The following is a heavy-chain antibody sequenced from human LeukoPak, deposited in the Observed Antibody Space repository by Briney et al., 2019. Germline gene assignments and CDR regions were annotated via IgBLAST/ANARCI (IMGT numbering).Heavy chain of an antibody. D-gene: IGHD6-19*01. J-gene: IGHJ4*02. CDR2: ISRTITTI. CDR3: ARETSSGWYIPL. Sequence: QSGGSLRLSCAASGFTFSSYAMSWVRQAPGKGLEWISYISRTITTIYYADSVKGRFIISRDNAKNTLFLQMHSLRDEDTAVYYCARETSSGWYIPLWGQGTLVTVSS. V-gene: IGHV3-48*02. CDR1: GFTFSSYA.